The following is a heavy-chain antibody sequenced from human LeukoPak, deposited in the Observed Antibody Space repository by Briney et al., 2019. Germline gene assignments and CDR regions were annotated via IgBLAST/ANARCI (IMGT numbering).Heavy chain of an antibody. V-gene: IGHV3-30-3*01. CDR2: ISYEGSNE. Sequence: GRSLRLSCVASGFTFSSYTMHWVRQAPGKGLEWVAVISYEGSNENYADSVKGRFTISRDNSKNTLYLQLNSLRAEDTAVYYCARDMHLVSLDYWGQGTLVTVSS. CDR1: GFTFSSYT. CDR3: ARDMHLVSLDY. D-gene: IGHD6-13*01. J-gene: IGHJ4*02.